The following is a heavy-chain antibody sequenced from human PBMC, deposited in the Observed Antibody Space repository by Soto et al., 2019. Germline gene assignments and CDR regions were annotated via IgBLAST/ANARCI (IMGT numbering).Heavy chain of an antibody. CDR3: ARGRYCSSTSCYVGSWFDS. CDR2: INHSGST. J-gene: IGHJ5*01. Sequence: SETLSLTCAVYGGSFSGYYWSWIRQPPGKGLEWIGEINHSGSTNYNPSLKSRVTISVDTSKNQFSLKLSSVTAADTAVYYCARGRYCSSTSCYVGSWFDSWGQGTLVTVSS. CDR1: GGSFSGYY. D-gene: IGHD2-2*01. V-gene: IGHV4-34*01.